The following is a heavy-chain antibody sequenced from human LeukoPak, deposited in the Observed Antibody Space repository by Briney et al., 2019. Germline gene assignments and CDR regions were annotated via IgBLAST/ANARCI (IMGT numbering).Heavy chain of an antibody. CDR1: GGSISSYY. CDR2: IYTSGST. J-gene: IGHJ4*02. D-gene: IGHD6-6*01. Sequence: SETLSLTCTVSGGSISSYYWSWIRQPAGKGLEWIWRIYTSGSTNYNPSLKSRVTMSVDTSKNQFSLKLSSVTAADTAVYYCARSDRIAAFFDYWGQGTLVTVSS. CDR3: ARSDRIAAFFDY. V-gene: IGHV4-4*07.